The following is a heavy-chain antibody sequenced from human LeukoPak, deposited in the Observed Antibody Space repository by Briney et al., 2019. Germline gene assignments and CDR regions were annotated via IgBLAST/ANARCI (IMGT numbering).Heavy chain of an antibody. CDR3: ARERITRDAFDI. Sequence: GGSLRLSCAASGFTFSPHNMNWVRQTPGKGLEWVSSINSRGTYIYYADSVKGRFTISRDNSKNTLYLQMNSLRAEDTAVYYCARERITRDAFDIWGQGTMVTVSS. V-gene: IGHV3-21*04. CDR2: INSRGTYI. D-gene: IGHD3-10*01. CDR1: GFTFSPHN. J-gene: IGHJ3*02.